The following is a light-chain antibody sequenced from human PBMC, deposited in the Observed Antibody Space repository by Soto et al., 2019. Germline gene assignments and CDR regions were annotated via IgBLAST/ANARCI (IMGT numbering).Light chain of an antibody. CDR3: QQYDSYPLT. CDR2: DVS. J-gene: IGKJ4*01. Sequence: DVQMIPSPSTLSPSVGDRLPITCRASQSISNLLAWYQQKPGKAPKFLIYDVSTLESGVPSRFSGSGSGTEFTLTISSLQPEDFATYYCQQYDSYPLTFGGGTKVDIK. CDR1: QSISNL. V-gene: IGKV1-5*01.